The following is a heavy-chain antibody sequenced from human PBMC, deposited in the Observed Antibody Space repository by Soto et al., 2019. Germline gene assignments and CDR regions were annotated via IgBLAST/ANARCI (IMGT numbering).Heavy chain of an antibody. D-gene: IGHD6-19*01. CDR2: ISSSSSTI. CDR1: GFTFSSYS. J-gene: IGHJ4*02. V-gene: IGHV3-48*01. CDR3: VRRAVAGFDY. Sequence: EVQLVESGGGLVQPGGSLRLSCAASGFTFSSYSMNWVRQAPGKGLEWVSYISSSSSTIYYAVSVKGRFTISRDNAKNSLYLQMNSLRAEDTAVYYCVRRAVAGFDYWGQGTLVTVSS.